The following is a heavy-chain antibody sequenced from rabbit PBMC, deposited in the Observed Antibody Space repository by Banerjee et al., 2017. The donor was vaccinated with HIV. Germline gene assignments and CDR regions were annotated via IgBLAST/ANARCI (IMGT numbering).Heavy chain of an antibody. V-gene: IGHV1S45*01. CDR3: ARAGSGYRQFDL. CDR2: IYAGNNGSP. CDR1: GFSFSSSYY. J-gene: IGHJ4*01. D-gene: IGHD8-1*01. Sequence: QEQLVESGGGLVQPEGSLTLTCKASGFSFSSSYYMCWVRQAPGKGLEWIGCIYAGNNGSPYYASWAKGRFTISKTSSTTVTLQMTSLTAADTATYFCARAGSGYRQFDLWGQGTLVTVS.